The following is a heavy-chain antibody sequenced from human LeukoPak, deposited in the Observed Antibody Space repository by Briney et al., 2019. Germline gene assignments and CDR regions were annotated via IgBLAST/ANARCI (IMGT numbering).Heavy chain of an antibody. CDR1: GYTFTSYG. J-gene: IGHJ5*02. Sequence: ALVKVSCKASGYTFTSYGISWVRQAPGQGLKWMGWISAYNGNTNYAQKLQGRVTMTTDTSTSTAYMELRSLRSDDTAVYYCARGAAPYGDYRNWFDPWGQGTLVTVSS. D-gene: IGHD4-17*01. V-gene: IGHV1-18*01. CDR2: ISAYNGNT. CDR3: ARGAAPYGDYRNWFDP.